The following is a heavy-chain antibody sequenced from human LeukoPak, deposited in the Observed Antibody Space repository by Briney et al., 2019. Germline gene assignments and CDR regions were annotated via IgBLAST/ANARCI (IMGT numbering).Heavy chain of an antibody. CDR2: ISSSGGRT. J-gene: IGHJ4*02. CDR1: GFTFSSYA. V-gene: IGHV3-64D*09. D-gene: IGHD6-13*01. CDR3: VKGRYSNSWYSSDY. Sequence: GGSLRLSCSASGFTFSSYAMHWVRQAPGKGLEYVSAISSSGGRTYYADSVRGRFTISRDNSKNTLYLQMSSLRAEDTAVYYCVKGRYSNSWYSSDYWGQGTLVTVSS.